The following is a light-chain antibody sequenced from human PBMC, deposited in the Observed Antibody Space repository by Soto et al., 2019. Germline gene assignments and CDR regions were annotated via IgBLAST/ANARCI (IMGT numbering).Light chain of an antibody. CDR2: AAS. CDR1: QDISNY. Sequence: DIQMTQSPSSLSASVGDRVTITCRASQDISNYLAWYQQKPGKVPKLVISAASTLQSGVPSRFSGSGSGTDFTLTISSLRPEDVATYYCQKYNSDPPLFGGGTKVEMK. CDR3: QKYNSDPPL. J-gene: IGKJ4*01. V-gene: IGKV1-27*01.